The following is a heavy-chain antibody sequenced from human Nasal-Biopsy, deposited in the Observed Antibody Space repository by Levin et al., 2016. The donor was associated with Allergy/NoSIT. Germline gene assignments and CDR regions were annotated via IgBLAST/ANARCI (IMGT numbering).Heavy chain of an antibody. D-gene: IGHD2-21*02. CDR3: ASRRSTVTDSYDGVDV. V-gene: IGHV1-2*02. CDR1: GNTFTAYY. J-gene: IGHJ6*02. CDR2: INPDIGDS. Sequence: ASVKVSCKASGNTFTAYYIYWVRQAPGQGLEWVGWINPDIGDSKYAENFQGRVTMTRDTSLNTAYMELNRLTSDDTAVYYCASRRSTVTDSYDGVDVWGQGTTVNVSS.